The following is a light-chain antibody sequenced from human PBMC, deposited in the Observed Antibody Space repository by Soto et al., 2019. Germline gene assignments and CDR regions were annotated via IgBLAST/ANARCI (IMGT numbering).Light chain of an antibody. J-gene: IGKJ5*01. CDR1: QTISIW. V-gene: IGKV1-5*01. CDR3: QQYESLPLT. CDR2: DAS. Sequence: DIQMTQSPSTLSASVGDRVTITCRARQTISIWLAWYQQKPGKAPKLLIYDASILESGVPSRFSGSGSGTEFTLTISSLQPDDFATYYCQQYESLPLTFGQGTRLEIK.